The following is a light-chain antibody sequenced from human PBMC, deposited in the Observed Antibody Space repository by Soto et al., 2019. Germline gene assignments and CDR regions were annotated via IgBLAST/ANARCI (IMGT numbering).Light chain of an antibody. V-gene: IGKV3-20*01. J-gene: IGKJ1*01. CDR3: QQYDNSPGT. CDR1: QSLNRNY. Sequence: ETVLTQSPGTLSLSPGERVTLSCRASQSLNRNYLAWYQQKPGQAPRLLIEGASNRATGSPDRFSGSGSGTDFTLTISRLEPEDFAVYYCQQYDNSPGTFGLGTKVEIK. CDR2: GAS.